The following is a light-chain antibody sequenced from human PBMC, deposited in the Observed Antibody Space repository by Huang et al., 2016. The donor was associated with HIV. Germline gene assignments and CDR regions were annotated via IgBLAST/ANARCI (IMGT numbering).Light chain of an antibody. Sequence: DIVMTQSPDSLAVSLGERATINCKSSQSVLYRSNNKNYLAWYQQKPGQPPKLLISWAATRESGVPDRVTGSGSGTDFSLTISSLQAEDVAVYYCQQYDTSPWTFGQGTKVEIK. J-gene: IGKJ1*01. CDR3: QQYDTSPWT. CDR2: WAA. CDR1: QSVLYRSNNKNY. V-gene: IGKV4-1*01.